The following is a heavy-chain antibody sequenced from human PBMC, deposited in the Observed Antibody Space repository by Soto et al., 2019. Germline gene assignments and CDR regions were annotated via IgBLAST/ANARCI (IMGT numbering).Heavy chain of an antibody. CDR3: ARWGNWKVADY. CDR2: IWYDGSTK. D-gene: IGHD1-1*01. J-gene: IGHJ4*02. CDR1: GFTFSSNG. Sequence: QVQLVESGGGVVQPGRSLRLSCAASGFTFSSNGMHWVRQVPGKGLEWVAVIWYDGSTKFYADSVKGRFTISRDNSKNTLDLQMDSLRAEDTAVYYCARWGNWKVADYWGQGTLVTVSS. V-gene: IGHV3-33*01.